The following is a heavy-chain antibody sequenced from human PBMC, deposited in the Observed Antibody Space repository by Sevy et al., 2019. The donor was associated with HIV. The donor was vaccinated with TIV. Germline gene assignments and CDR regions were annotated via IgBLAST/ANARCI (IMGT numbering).Heavy chain of an antibody. Sequence: GGSLRLSVKALGFTLRSFGINWAGRVPGKGLEGVELSGKEGNNKYYADSVKGRFTISRDSSKNTLYLQMNNLRAEDTAVYYCARGPSLIVAGAAGYLDYWGQGTLVTVSS. V-gene: IGHV3-33*01. D-gene: IGHD2-21*01. CDR3: ARGPSLIVAGAAGYLDY. CDR2: SGKEGNNK. J-gene: IGHJ4*02. CDR1: GFTLRSFG.